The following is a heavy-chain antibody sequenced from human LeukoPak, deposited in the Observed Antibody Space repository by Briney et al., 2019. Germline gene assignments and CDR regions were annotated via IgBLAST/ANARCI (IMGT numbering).Heavy chain of an antibody. D-gene: IGHD4-11*01. J-gene: IGHJ6*03. Sequence: SETLSLTCTVSGGSISSGDYYWSWIRQPPGKGLEWIGCIYYSGSTYYNPSLKSRVTISVDTSKNQFSLKLSSVTAADTAVYYCVSVNRGYYYYMDVWGKGTTVTVSS. CDR2: IYYSGST. V-gene: IGHV4-30-4*08. CDR3: VSVNRGYYYYMDV. CDR1: GGSISSGDYY.